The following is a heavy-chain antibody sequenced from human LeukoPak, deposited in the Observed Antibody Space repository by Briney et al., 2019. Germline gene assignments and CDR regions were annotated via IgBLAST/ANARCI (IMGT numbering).Heavy chain of an antibody. Sequence: GGSLRLSYAASGFTFSNYWMHWVRQAPGKGLVWVSRINSDGSSTTYADSVKGRFTISRDNAKNTLYLQMNSLRAEDTAVYYCARSAAAGFSYYSYYLDVWGKGTTVTIFS. CDR2: INSDGSST. D-gene: IGHD6-13*01. CDR3: ARSAAAGFSYYSYYLDV. J-gene: IGHJ6*03. V-gene: IGHV3-74*01. CDR1: GFTFSNYW.